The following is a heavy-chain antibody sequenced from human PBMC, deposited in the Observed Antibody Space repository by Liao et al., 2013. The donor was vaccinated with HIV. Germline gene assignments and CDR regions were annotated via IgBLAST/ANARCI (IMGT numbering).Heavy chain of an antibody. CDR3: ARAMASAGLFDY. CDR1: GGSLSTYY. V-gene: IGHV4-59*10. J-gene: IGHJ4*02. CDR2: IYSSGST. Sequence: QVQLQEWGAGLLKPSETLSLTCAVYGGSLSTYYWSWIRQPAGKGLEWIGRIYSSGSTTYNPSLKSRVTMSVDTSKNQFSLKLTSVTVADTAVYYCARAMASAGLFDYWGQGALVTVSS. D-gene: IGHD6-13*01.